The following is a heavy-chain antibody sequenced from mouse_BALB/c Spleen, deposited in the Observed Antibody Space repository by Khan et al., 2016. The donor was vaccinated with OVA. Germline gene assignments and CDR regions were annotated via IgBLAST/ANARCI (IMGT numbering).Heavy chain of an antibody. D-gene: IGHD2-14*01. V-gene: IGHV1-4*01. J-gene: IGHJ4*01. CDR1: GYTFTSYT. Sequence: QIQLVQSGAELARPGASVKMSCKASGYTFTSYTMHWVKQRPGQGLEWIGYINPRNGYTNYNQKFKDKATLTADKSSSTAYMQLSSLTSEDSAVYYCARRTTGYAMDYWGQGTSVTVSS. CDR2: INPRNGYT. CDR3: ARRTTGYAMDY.